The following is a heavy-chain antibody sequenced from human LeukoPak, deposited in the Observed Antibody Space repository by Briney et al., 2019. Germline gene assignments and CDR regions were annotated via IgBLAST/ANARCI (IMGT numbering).Heavy chain of an antibody. Sequence: GASVKVSCKASGYTFTGYYMHWVRQAPGQGLEWMGWINPNSGGTNYAQKFQGRVTMTRDTSMRTAYMELSRLRSDDTAVYYCARGTPFYDSRGYHWFDPWGQGTLVTVSS. CDR2: INPNSGGT. D-gene: IGHD3-22*01. V-gene: IGHV1-2*02. CDR3: ARGTPFYDSRGYHWFDP. CDR1: GYTFTGYY. J-gene: IGHJ5*02.